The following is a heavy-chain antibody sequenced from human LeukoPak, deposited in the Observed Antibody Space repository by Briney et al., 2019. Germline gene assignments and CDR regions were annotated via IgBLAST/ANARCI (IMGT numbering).Heavy chain of an antibody. V-gene: IGHV3-21*01. D-gene: IGHD3-22*01. CDR1: GFTFSSYS. Sequence: NSGGSLRLSCAASGFTFSSYSMNWVRQAPGKGLEWVSSISSSSSYIYYADSVKGQFTISRDNAKNSLYLQMNSLRAEDTAVYYCARLYYDTIPPHYFDYWGQGTLVTVSS. J-gene: IGHJ4*02. CDR2: ISSSSSYI. CDR3: ARLYYDTIPPHYFDY.